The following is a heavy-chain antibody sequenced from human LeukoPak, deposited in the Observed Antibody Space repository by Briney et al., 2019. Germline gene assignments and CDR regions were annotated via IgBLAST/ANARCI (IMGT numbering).Heavy chain of an antibody. Sequence: GGSLRLSCTASGFIFDTHTPTWVRQAPGKGLEWVASISGSGDSTNYGDSVKGRFTISRDNFKRTVHLEMSNLRADDTAMYYCVRRAAVRGMDFWGLGTTVIVSS. CDR1: GFIFDTHT. V-gene: IGHV3-23*01. D-gene: IGHD1-14*01. J-gene: IGHJ6*02. CDR3: VRRAAVRGMDF. CDR2: ISGSGDST.